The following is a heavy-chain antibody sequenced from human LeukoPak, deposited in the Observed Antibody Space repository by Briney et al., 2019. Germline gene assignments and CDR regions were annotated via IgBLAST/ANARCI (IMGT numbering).Heavy chain of an antibody. D-gene: IGHD4-17*01. Sequence: GRSLRLSCAASGFTFSSYGMHWVRQAPGKGLEWVAVISYDGSNKYYADSVKGRFTISRDNSKNTLYLQMNSLRAEDTAVYYCAKDRGGTTVTTQYFDYWGQGTLVTVSS. CDR1: GFTFSSYG. CDR3: AKDRGGTTVTTQYFDY. V-gene: IGHV3-30*18. CDR2: ISYDGSNK. J-gene: IGHJ4*02.